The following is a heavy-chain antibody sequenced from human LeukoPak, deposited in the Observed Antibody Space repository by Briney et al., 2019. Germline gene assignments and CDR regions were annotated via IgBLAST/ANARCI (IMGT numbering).Heavy chain of an antibody. V-gene: IGHV1-2*02. J-gene: IGHJ5*02. Sequence: ASVKVSCKASGYTFTGYYMHWVRQAPGQGLEWMGWINPNSRGTNYAQKFQGRVTMTRDTSISTAYMELSRLRSDDTAVYYCARDREDCSSTSCYTSSGWFDPWGQGTLVTVSS. CDR2: INPNSRGT. D-gene: IGHD2-2*02. CDR3: ARDREDCSSTSCYTSSGWFDP. CDR1: GYTFTGYY.